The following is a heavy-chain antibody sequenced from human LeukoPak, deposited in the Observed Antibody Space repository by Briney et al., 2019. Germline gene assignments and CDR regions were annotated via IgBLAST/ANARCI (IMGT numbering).Heavy chain of an antibody. CDR1: GGSFSGYY. D-gene: IGHD6-19*01. Sequence: SETLSLTCAVYGGSFSGYYWSWIRQPPGKGLEWIGEINHSGSTNYNPSLKSRVTISVDTSKNQFSLKLSSVTAADTAVYYCARVREQWLVFNYYYGMDVWGQGTTVTVSS. J-gene: IGHJ6*02. CDR2: INHSGST. CDR3: ARVREQWLVFNYYYGMDV. V-gene: IGHV4-34*01.